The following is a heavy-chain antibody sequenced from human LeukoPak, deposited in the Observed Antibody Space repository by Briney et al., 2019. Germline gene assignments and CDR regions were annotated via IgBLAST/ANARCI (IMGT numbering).Heavy chain of an antibody. J-gene: IGHJ4*02. CDR2: IIPIFGTA. V-gene: IGHV1-69*13. Sequence: SVNVSCEASGGTFSSYAISWVRQAPGQGLEWMGGIIPIFGTANYAQKFQGRVTITADESTSTAYMELSSLRSEDTAVYYCASNTFPQYYDFWSGYPPGDYWGQGTLVTVSS. D-gene: IGHD3-3*01. CDR3: ASNTFPQYYDFWSGYPPGDY. CDR1: GGTFSSYA.